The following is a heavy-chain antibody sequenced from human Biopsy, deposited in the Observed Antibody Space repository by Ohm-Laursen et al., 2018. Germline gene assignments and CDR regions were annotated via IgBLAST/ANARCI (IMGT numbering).Heavy chain of an antibody. CDR1: GYSLTRYY. D-gene: IGHD6-19*01. Sequence: ASVKASCKVSGYSLTRYYMHWVRQAPGQGLEWMGMINPTGSTTSYPQIFQGRVTMTRDTSKSTVYMELSRLRSADTAGYFCARNTGWYGDLYYFDYWGQGTLVTVSS. V-gene: IGHV1-46*01. J-gene: IGHJ4*02. CDR3: ARNTGWYGDLYYFDY. CDR2: INPTGSTT.